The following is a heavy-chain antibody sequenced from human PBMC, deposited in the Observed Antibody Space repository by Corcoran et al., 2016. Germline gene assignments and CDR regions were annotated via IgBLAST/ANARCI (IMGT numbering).Heavy chain of an antibody. CDR2: ISAYNGNT. Sequence: QVQLVQSGVEVKKPGASVKVSCKASGYTFTSYGISWVRQAPGQGLEWMGWISAYNGNTDFAQKFQGRITMTTDTSTSTAYMELTSLRSDDTAVYYCARDPRGSGWKCFDYWGQGTLVTVSS. V-gene: IGHV1-18*01. J-gene: IGHJ4*02. D-gene: IGHD6-19*01. CDR3: ARDPRGSGWKCFDY. CDR1: GYTFTSYG.